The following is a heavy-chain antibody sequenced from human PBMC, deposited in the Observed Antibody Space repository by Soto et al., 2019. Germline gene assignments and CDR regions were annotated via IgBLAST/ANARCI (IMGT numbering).Heavy chain of an antibody. CDR1: GFTFSSYG. CDR3: ARDREDIVVVPAALDY. Sequence: GGSLRLSCAASGFTFSSYGMHWVRQAPGKGLEWVAVIWYDGSNKYYADSVKGRFTISRDNSKNTLYLQMNSLRAEDTAVYYCARDREDIVVVPAALDYWGQGTLVTVSS. J-gene: IGHJ4*02. D-gene: IGHD2-2*01. CDR2: IWYDGSNK. V-gene: IGHV3-33*01.